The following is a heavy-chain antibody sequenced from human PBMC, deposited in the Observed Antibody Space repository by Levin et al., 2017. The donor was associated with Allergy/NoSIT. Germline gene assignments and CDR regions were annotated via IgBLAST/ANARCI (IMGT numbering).Heavy chain of an antibody. CDR1: GGTFSSYA. V-gene: IGHV1-69*04. J-gene: IGHJ3*02. CDR3: AQTRSYSGSYPPPAFDI. Sequence: KISCKASGGTFSSYAISWVRQAPGQGLEWMGRIIPILGIANYAQKFQGRVTITADKSTSTAYMELSSLRSEDTAVYYCAQTRSYSGSYPPPAFDIWGQGTMVTVSS. D-gene: IGHD1-26*01. CDR2: IIPILGIA.